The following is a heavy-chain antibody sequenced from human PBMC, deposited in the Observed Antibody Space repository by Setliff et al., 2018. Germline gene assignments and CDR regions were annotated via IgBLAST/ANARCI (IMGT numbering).Heavy chain of an antibody. CDR1: GYTFTNYA. V-gene: IGHV7-4-1*02. D-gene: IGHD3-10*01. CDR2: INTNTGNP. J-gene: IGHJ6*03. Sequence: ASVKVSCKASGYTFTNYAMTWMRQAPGQGLEYMGWINTNTGNPIYAQGLTGRFVFSLDTSVSTAYLQISSLKSEDTAVYYCARGSRFGTIVYKGDYYMDVWGKGTTVTVSS. CDR3: ARGSRFGTIVYKGDYYMDV.